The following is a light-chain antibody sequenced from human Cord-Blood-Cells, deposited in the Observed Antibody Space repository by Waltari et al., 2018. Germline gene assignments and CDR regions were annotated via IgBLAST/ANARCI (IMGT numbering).Light chain of an antibody. Sequence: EIVLTQYPATLSSSPGERATLSCRASQSVSSYLAWYQQKPGQAPRLLIYDASNRATGIPARFSGSGSGTDFTLTISSLEPEDSAVYYCQQRSNWLYTFGQGTKLEIK. CDR3: QQRSNWLYT. CDR1: QSVSSY. CDR2: DAS. V-gene: IGKV3-11*01. J-gene: IGKJ2*01.